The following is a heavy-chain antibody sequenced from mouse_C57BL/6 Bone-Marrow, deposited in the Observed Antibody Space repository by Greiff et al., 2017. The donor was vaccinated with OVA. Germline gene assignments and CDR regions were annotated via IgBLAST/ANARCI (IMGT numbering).Heavy chain of an antibody. CDR2: IDPETGGT. CDR3: TRSVTALVAELYAMDT. J-gene: IGHJ4*01. V-gene: IGHV1-15*01. D-gene: IGHD1-1*01. Sequence: QVQLQQSGAELVRPGASVTLSCKASGYTFTDYEMHWVKQTPVHGLEWIGAIDPETGGTAYTQKFKGKAILTADKSSSTAYMELRSLPSEDSAVYYSTRSVTALVAELYAMDTWGKGTS. CDR1: GYTFTDYE.